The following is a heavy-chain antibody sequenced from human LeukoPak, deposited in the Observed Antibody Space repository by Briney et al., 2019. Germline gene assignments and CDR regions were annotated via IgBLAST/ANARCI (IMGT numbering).Heavy chain of an antibody. CDR1: GFTFSDYW. CDR2: IKQDGSEK. CDR3: AREGGSYYVPYYYYYMDV. V-gene: IGHV3-7*01. D-gene: IGHD1-26*01. J-gene: IGHJ6*03. Sequence: GGSLRLSCVASGFTFSDYWMSWVRQAPGKGLEWVANIKQDGSEKYYVDSVKGRFTISRDNAKNSLYLQTNSLRAEDTAVYYCAREGGSYYVPYYYYYMDVWGKGTTVTVSS.